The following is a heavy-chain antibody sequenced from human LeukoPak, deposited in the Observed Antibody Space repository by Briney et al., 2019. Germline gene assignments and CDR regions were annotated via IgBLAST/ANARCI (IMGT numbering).Heavy chain of an antibody. CDR2: VKKDGSDK. D-gene: IGHD3-22*01. CDR3: TRDPYDTTGSYFGAFDI. CDR1: GFTFSSYG. J-gene: IGHJ3*02. V-gene: IGHV3-7*01. Sequence: GGSLRLSCAASGFTFSSYGMHWVRQAPGKGLEWVANVKKDGSDKFYVDSVRGRFTISRDNAKNSLFLQMNSLRAEDTAVYYCTRDPYDTTGSYFGAFDIWGQGTMVTVSS.